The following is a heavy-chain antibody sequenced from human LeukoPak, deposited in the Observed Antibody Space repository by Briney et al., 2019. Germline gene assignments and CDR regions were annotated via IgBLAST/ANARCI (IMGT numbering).Heavy chain of an antibody. D-gene: IGHD5-12*01. CDR1: GDSISSGGYC. J-gene: IGHJ6*02. V-gene: IGHV4-31*03. Sequence: SQTLSLTCTVSGDSISSGGYCWNWFRQHPGKGLEWIGYIYSSGGTFYDPSLKSRVTISVDTSKNQFSLKLGSVTAADTALYYCASSEAPITPPPYGMGVWGQGTKVTVSS. CDR2: IYSSGGT. CDR3: ASSEAPITPPPYGMGV.